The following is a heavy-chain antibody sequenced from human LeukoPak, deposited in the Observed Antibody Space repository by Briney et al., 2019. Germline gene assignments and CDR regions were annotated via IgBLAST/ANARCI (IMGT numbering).Heavy chain of an antibody. Sequence: GASVKVSCKASGYTLTSYGISWARQAPGQGLEWMGWISGDNGKTKNAQKFQGRVTMTTDTSTTTAYMELRSLRSDDTAVYYCARADSGGYYVAYWYWGQGSLVTVSS. D-gene: IGHD3-22*01. CDR1: GYTLTSYG. V-gene: IGHV1-18*01. CDR3: ARADSGGYYVAYWY. CDR2: ISGDNGKT. J-gene: IGHJ4*02.